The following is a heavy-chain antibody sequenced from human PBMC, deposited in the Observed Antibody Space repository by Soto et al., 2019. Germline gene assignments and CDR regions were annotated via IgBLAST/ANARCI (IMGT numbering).Heavy chain of an antibody. J-gene: IGHJ5*02. CDR3: ARGSITMIRGVVIKEGNWFDP. CDR1: GGSIGSGVYY. V-gene: IGHV4-31*03. D-gene: IGHD3-10*01. Sequence: QVQLQESGPGLVKPSQTLSLTCTVSGGSIGSGVYYWSWIRQHPGKGLEWIGYIYYSGNTYYNPSLKRRMTLSLDTSKNQFSLKLSSVTAADTAVYYCARGSITMIRGVVIKEGNWFDPWGQGILVTVSS. CDR2: IYYSGNT.